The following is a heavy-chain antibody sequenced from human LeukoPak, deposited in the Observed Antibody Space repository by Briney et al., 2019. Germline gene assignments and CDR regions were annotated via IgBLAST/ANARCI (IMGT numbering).Heavy chain of an antibody. CDR1: GGSISSSSYY. V-gene: IGHV4-39*01. CDR3: AGWASGSYLSSLGY. J-gene: IGHJ4*02. Sequence: PSETLSLTCTVSGGSISSSSYYWGWIRQPPGKGLEWIGSIYYSGSTYYNPSLKSRVTISVDTSKNQFSLKLSSVTAADTAVYYCAGWASGSYLSSLGYWGQGTLVTVSS. D-gene: IGHD1-26*01. CDR2: IYYSGST.